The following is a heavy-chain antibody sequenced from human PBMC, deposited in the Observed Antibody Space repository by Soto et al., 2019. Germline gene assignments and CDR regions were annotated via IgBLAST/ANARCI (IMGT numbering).Heavy chain of an antibody. CDR3: ARDPWY. J-gene: IGHJ4*02. Sequence: EVQLVEAGGGLIQPGGSLRLSCAVSGFTVSSNYMSWVRQAPGKGLEWVSIINSGGSTYYADSVKGRFTISRDNSKNTLYLHINSLRPEDTAVYYCARDPWYWGQGTLVTVSS. V-gene: IGHV3-53*01. CDR2: INSGGST. CDR1: GFTVSSNY.